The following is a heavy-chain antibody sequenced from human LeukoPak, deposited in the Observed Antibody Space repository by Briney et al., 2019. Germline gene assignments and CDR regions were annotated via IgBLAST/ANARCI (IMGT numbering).Heavy chain of an antibody. Sequence: GGSLRLSCAASGFIFSTYAMSWVRQAPGKGLEWVSTISGNGGSTYYADSVKGRFTISRDNSKNTLYLQMNSLRVEDTAVYYCAKCGRMVYADFDYWGQGTLVTVSS. CDR1: GFIFSTYA. CDR2: ISGNGGST. V-gene: IGHV3-23*01. CDR3: AKCGRMVYADFDY. J-gene: IGHJ4*02. D-gene: IGHD2-8*01.